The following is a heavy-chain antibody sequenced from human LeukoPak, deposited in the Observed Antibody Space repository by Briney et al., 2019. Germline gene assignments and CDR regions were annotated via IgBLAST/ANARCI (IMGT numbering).Heavy chain of an antibody. D-gene: IGHD4/OR15-4a*01. CDR2: ISGSGGST. V-gene: IGHV3-23*01. Sequence: GGSLRLSCAASGFTFSSYGMSWVRQAPGKGLEWVSAISGSGGSTYYADSVKGRLTISRDNSRNTLYLQMNSLRAEDTAVYYCARRAGAYSHPYDYWGQGTLVTVSS. J-gene: IGHJ4*02. CDR3: ARRAGAYSHPYDY. CDR1: GFTFSSYG.